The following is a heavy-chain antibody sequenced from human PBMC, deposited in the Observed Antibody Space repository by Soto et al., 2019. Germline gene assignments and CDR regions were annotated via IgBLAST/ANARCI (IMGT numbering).Heavy chain of an antibody. CDR2: ISYDGSNK. D-gene: IGHD6-6*01. J-gene: IGHJ3*02. V-gene: IGHV3-30-3*01. CDR1: GFTFSSYA. CDR3: ARDESRVARPYYAFDI. Sequence: GGSLRLSCAASGFTFSSYAMHWVRQAPGKGLEWVAVISYDGSNKYYADSVKGRFTISRDNSKNTLYLQMNSLRAEDTAVYYCARDESRVARPYYAFDIWGQGTMVTVSS.